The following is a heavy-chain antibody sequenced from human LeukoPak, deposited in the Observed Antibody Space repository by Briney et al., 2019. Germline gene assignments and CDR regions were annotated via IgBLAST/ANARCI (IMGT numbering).Heavy chain of an antibody. CDR2: IKSDGSSR. CDR3: AREGPVSGSYDY. J-gene: IGHJ4*02. Sequence: PGGSLRLSCAASGFIFSNYWMHWVRHAPGKGLVWVSRIKSDGSSRSYADSVKGRFTISRENAKNTLYLQMNSLRAEDMAVYYCAREGPVSGSYDYWGQGTLVTVSS. D-gene: IGHD1-26*01. V-gene: IGHV3-74*01. CDR1: GFIFSNYW.